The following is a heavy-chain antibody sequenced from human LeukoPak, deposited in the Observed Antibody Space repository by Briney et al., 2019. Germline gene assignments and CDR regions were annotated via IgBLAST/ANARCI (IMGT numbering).Heavy chain of an antibody. CDR1: GGSFSGYY. V-gene: IGHV4-34*01. CDR2: INHSGST. Sequence: SETLSLTCAVYGGSFSGYYWSWIRQPPGKGLEWIGEINHSGSTNYNPSLKSRVTISVDTSKNQFSLKLSSVTAADTAVYYCARSWYSSGWPPGDWFDPWGQGTLVTVSS. D-gene: IGHD6-19*01. J-gene: IGHJ5*02. CDR3: ARSWYSSGWPPGDWFDP.